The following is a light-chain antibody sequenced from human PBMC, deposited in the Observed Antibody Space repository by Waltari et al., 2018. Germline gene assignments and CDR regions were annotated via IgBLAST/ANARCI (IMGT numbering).Light chain of an antibody. V-gene: IGKV1-5*03. CDR1: QNIDYW. CDR2: QAS. CDR3: QQYYSTPNT. J-gene: IGKJ2*01. Sequence: DIQVTQSPSTLSASVGDRVTITCRASQNIDYWVAWYQRKPGKAPELLIQQASKLERGVPSRGSGSGSGTEFTRTISSLQPEDVAFYYCQQYYSTPNTFGQGTKLEIK.